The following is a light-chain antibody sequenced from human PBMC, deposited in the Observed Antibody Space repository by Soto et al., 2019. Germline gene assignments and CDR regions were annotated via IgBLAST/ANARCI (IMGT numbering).Light chain of an antibody. J-gene: IGKJ5*01. CDR1: QSVSSSY. CDR2: TTS. V-gene: IGKV3-20*01. Sequence: EIVLTQSPGTLSLSPGERATLSCRASQSVSSSYLAWYQQKPGQAPRLLIHTTSIRATDIPDRFSGSGSGTDFTLTISRLEPEDFAVYYCQQYGSSITFGQGTRLEIK. CDR3: QQYGSSIT.